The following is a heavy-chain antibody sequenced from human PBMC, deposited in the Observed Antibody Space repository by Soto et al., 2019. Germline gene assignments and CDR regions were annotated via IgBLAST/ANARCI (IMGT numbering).Heavy chain of an antibody. CDR2: IYHSGST. CDR3: ARRRRTHARLAVAGPFDY. J-gene: IGHJ4*02. Sequence: QVQLQESGPGLVKPSGTLSLTCAVSGGSISSSNWWSWVRQPPGKGLEWIGEIYHSGSTNYNPSLQSRVTISVDKSKNQFSLKLSSVTAADTAVYYCARRRRTHARLAVAGPFDYWGQGTLVTVSS. D-gene: IGHD6-19*01. V-gene: IGHV4-4*02. CDR1: GGSISSSNW.